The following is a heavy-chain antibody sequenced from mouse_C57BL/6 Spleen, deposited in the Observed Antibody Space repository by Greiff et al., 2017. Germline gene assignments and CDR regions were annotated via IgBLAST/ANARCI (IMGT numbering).Heavy chain of an antibody. CDR2: ILPGSGST. V-gene: IGHV1-9*01. D-gene: IGHD4-1*01. CDR1: GYTFTGYW. Sequence: QVQLQQSGAELMKPGASVKLSCKATGYTFTGYWIEWVKQRPGHGLEWIGEILPGSGSTNYNEKFKGKATFTADTSSNTAYMQLSSLTTEDSAIYYWARRGTGTGTREYWYFDVWGTGTTVTVSS. CDR3: ARRGTGTGTREYWYFDV. J-gene: IGHJ1*03.